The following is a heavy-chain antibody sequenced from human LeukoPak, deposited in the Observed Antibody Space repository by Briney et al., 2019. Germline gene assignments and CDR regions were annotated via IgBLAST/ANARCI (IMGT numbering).Heavy chain of an antibody. Sequence: PGGSLRLSCAASGFSFSTYIMRWVRQAPGKGLEWLSSITGSGSATYYIDSVKGRFIISRDNSNNMMYLQMNSLRAEDTAVYYCARVNGDDSFDYWGQGTLVTVSS. D-gene: IGHD4-17*01. CDR2: ITGSGSAT. CDR3: ARVNGDDSFDY. J-gene: IGHJ4*02. V-gene: IGHV3-23*01. CDR1: GFSFSTYI.